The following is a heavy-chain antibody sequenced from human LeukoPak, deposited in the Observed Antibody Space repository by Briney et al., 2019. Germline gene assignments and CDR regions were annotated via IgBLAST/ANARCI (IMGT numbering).Heavy chain of an antibody. V-gene: IGHV3-30*02. CDR3: AKPFSAVAGDNY. CDR2: ILKDGSNE. Sequence: GGSLRLSCAASGFTFSSTAMHWVRQAPGKGLEWVAFILKDGSNEYYADSVKGRFTISRDNSKNTLYLQMNNLRPEDTAVYYCAKPFSAVAGDNYWGQGTLVTVSS. D-gene: IGHD6-19*01. J-gene: IGHJ4*02. CDR1: GFTFSSTA.